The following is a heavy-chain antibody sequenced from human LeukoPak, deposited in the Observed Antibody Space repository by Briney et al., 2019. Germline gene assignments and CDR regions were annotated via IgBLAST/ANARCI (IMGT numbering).Heavy chain of an antibody. D-gene: IGHD3-10*01. CDR3: AKGGRGLYNWFDP. V-gene: IGHV3-9*01. CDR2: ISWNSGSI. Sequence: GRSLRLSCAASGFTFDDYAMHWVRQAPGKGLEWVSGISWNSGSIGYADSVKGRFTIPRDNAKNSLYLQMNSLRAEDTALYYCAKGGRGLYNWFDPWGQGTLVTVSS. J-gene: IGHJ5*02. CDR1: GFTFDDYA.